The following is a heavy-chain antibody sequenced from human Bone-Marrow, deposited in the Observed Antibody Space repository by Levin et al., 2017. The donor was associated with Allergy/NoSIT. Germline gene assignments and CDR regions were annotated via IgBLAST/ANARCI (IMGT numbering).Heavy chain of an antibody. Sequence: SQTLSLTCTVSGGSITNTDYYWSWIRQPPGRGLEWILNMHSSGYTYYNPSLKSRLSVSQDASKNQFSLNLRSVTAADTAVYYCVSLFCSGGSCRFDPWGQGTLVTGSS. CDR3: VSLFCSGGSCRFDP. D-gene: IGHD2-15*01. J-gene: IGHJ5*02. CDR1: GGSITNTDYY. CDR2: MHSSGYT. V-gene: IGHV4-30-4*01.